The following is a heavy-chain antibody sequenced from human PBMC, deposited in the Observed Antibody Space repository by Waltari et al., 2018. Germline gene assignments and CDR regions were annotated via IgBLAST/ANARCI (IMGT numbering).Heavy chain of an antibody. Sequence: QVQLQESGPGLVKPSGTLSVTCAASGDSISGSFRWSWVRQTPGKGLEWIGQIHGSGRINYNPSLESRVTVSRDTSNNQFSLKLTSATAADTAVYFCARDRGRGLYLDSWGQGILVTVSP. V-gene: IGHV4-4*02. CDR1: GDSISGSFR. D-gene: IGHD5-12*01. CDR3: ARDRGRGLYLDS. J-gene: IGHJ4*02. CDR2: IHGSGRI.